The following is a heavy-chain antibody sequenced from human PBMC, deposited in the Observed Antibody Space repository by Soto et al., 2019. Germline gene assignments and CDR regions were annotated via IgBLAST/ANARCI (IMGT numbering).Heavy chain of an antibody. CDR1: GGTFSSYA. CDR3: ARGDSNYGTYYYCGMDV. V-gene: IGHV1-69*13. Sequence: SVKVSCKASGGTFSSYAISWVRQAPGQGLEWMGGIIPIFGTANYAQKFQGRVTITADESTSTAYMELSSLRSEDTAVYYCARGDSNYGTYYYCGMDVWGQGTTVTVSS. J-gene: IGHJ6*02. CDR2: IIPIFGTA. D-gene: IGHD4-4*01.